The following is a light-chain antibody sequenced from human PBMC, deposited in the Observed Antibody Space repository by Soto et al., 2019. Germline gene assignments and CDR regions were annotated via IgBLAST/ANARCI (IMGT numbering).Light chain of an antibody. CDR2: LGS. Sequence: DIVMTQSPLSLPVTPGEPASISCRSSQSLLYGNGYNYLDWYLQKPGQSPQLLIYLGSNRASGVPDRFSGSGSGTDFTLKISRVEAEDVRVYYCMQALQTPYTFGQGTKLEIK. J-gene: IGKJ2*01. CDR3: MQALQTPYT. V-gene: IGKV2-28*01. CDR1: QSLLYGNGYNY.